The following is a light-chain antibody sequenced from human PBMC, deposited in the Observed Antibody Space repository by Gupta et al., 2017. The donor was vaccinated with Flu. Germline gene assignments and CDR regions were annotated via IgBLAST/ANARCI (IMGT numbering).Light chain of an antibody. CDR2: AAF. V-gene: IGKV1-39*01. CDR3: QQSYSIPHT. CDR1: QNLNNY. J-gene: IGKJ2*01. Sequence: DILLTQSPSSLSASVGDRVTITCRASQNLNNYLNWYQQKPGKAPKLLIYAAFSLQCVGPSRFSCSKSGTDFILTISSLQAEDFATYYCQQSYSIPHTFGEGTKLEIK.